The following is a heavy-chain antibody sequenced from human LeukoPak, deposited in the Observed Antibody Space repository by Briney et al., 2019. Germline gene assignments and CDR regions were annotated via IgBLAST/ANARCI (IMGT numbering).Heavy chain of an antibody. CDR1: EYTFTSYY. V-gene: IGHV1-46*01. CDR3: ARDMEPYGGNSGGSAAFDI. Sequence: GASVKVSCKASEYTFTSYYMHWVRQAPGQGLEWMGIINPSGGSTSYAQKFQGRVTMTRDTSTSTVYMELSSLRSEDTAVYYCARDMEPYGGNSGGSAAFDIWGQGTMVTVSS. D-gene: IGHD4-23*01. CDR2: INPSGGST. J-gene: IGHJ3*02.